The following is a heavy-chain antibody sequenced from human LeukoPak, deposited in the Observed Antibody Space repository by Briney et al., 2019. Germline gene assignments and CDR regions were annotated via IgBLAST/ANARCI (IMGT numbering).Heavy chain of an antibody. J-gene: IGHJ4*02. D-gene: IGHD3-10*01. Sequence: ASVKVSCKASGYTFTGYYMHWVRQAPGQGLEWMGWINPDSGGTNYAQRFQGRVTMTRDTSISTAYMELSRLRSDDTAVYYCARGYENYNYGSGSPDYWGKGTLVTVSS. V-gene: IGHV1-2*02. CDR1: GYTFTGYY. CDR3: ARGYENYNYGSGSPDY. CDR2: INPDSGGT.